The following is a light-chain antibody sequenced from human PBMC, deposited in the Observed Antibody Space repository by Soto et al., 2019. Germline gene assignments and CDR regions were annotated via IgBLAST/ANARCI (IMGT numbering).Light chain of an antibody. J-gene: IGKJ4*01. V-gene: IGKV3-15*01. CDR3: QQYDNWPPKT. CDR2: DAT. CDR1: QSVRNN. Sequence: EVVMTQSPATLSVSPGERATLYCRASQSVRNNLVWYLQKPGQAPRPIIYDATTRATGIPVRFSGSGSGTEFTLTISSLQSEDVGVYYCQQYDNWPPKTFGGGTKVDIK.